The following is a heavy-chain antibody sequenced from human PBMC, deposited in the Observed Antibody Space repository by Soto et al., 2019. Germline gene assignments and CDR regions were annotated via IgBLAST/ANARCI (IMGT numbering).Heavy chain of an antibody. CDR2: INAGNGNT. CDR1: GYTFTSYA. D-gene: IGHD6-13*01. V-gene: IGHV1-3*01. J-gene: IGHJ6*02. Sequence: ASVKVSCKASGYTFTSYAMHWVRQAPGQRLEWMGWINAGNGNTKYSQKFQGRVTITRDTSASTAYMELGSLRSEDTAVYYCARQLVPRSVSYYYYYGMDVWGQGTTVTVSS. CDR3: ARQLVPRSVSYYYYYGMDV.